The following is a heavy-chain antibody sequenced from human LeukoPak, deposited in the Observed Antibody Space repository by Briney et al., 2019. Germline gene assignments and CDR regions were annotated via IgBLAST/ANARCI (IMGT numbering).Heavy chain of an antibody. CDR1: GFIFSSYT. CDR2: ITSSSIYI. V-gene: IGHV3-21*01. CDR3: ARGGYSSDGFDY. D-gene: IGHD6-19*01. Sequence: GGSLRLSCAASGFIFSSYTMNWVRQAPGKGLEWVSSITSSSIYIYYADSVKGRFTISRDNAKNSLYLQMNSLRAEDTAVYYCARGGYSSDGFDYWGQGTLVTVSS. J-gene: IGHJ4*02.